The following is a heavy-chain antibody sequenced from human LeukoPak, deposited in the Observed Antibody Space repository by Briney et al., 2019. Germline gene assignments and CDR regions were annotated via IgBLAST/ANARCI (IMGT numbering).Heavy chain of an antibody. Sequence: PGRSLRLSCAASGFTFSSYGMHWVRQAPGKGLEWVAVIWYDGSNKYYADSVKGRFTISRDNSKNTLYLQMNSLRAEDTAVYYCARDRIEGATPRYYFDYWGQGTLVTVSS. D-gene: IGHD1-26*01. J-gene: IGHJ4*02. CDR1: GFTFSSYG. CDR3: ARDRIEGATPRYYFDY. CDR2: IWYDGSNK. V-gene: IGHV3-33*01.